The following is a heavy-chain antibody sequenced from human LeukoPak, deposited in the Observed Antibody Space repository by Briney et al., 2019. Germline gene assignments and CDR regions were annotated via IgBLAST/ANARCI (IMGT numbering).Heavy chain of an antibody. CDR1: GGTFSSYA. D-gene: IGHD2-2*01. J-gene: IGHJ4*02. Sequence: SVKVSCKASGGTFSSYAISWVRQAPGQGLEWMGGIIPIFGTANYAQKFQGRVTITADESSSTAYMELSSLRSEDTAVYYCARDIHCSSTSCYDDFDYWGQGTLVTVSS. CDR2: IIPIFGTA. V-gene: IGHV1-69*13. CDR3: ARDIHCSSTSCYDDFDY.